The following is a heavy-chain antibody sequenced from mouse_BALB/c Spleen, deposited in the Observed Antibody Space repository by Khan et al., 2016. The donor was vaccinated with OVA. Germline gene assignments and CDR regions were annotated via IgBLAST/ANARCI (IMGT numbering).Heavy chain of an antibody. V-gene: IGHV3-8*02. J-gene: IGHJ3*01. D-gene: IGHD1-1*01. CDR1: GDSITSGY. Sequence: EVQLQESGPSLVKPSQTLSLTCSVTGDSITSGYWNWIRKFPGNKLEYMGYISYSGSTYYNPSLKSRIFITRDTSKNQYYLQLNSVTTEDTATYYCARNYGSGYGFAYWGQRTLVTVSA. CDR3: ARNYGSGYGFAY. CDR2: ISYSGST.